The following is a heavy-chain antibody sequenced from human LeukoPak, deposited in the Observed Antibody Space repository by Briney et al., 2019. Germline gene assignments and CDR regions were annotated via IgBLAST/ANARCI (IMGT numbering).Heavy chain of an antibody. CDR2: IYPGDSDT. V-gene: IGHV5-51*01. D-gene: IGHD2-15*01. CDR1: GYRFTSYW. CDR3: AKRRQDSYGMDV. Sequence: GGSLQISCQGSGYRFTSYWIGWVRQLPGKGLEWMGIIYPGDSDTRYSPSFQGQVTISADKSISTAYLQWSSLKASDTAMYYCAKRRQDSYGMDVWGQGTTVTVSS. J-gene: IGHJ6*02.